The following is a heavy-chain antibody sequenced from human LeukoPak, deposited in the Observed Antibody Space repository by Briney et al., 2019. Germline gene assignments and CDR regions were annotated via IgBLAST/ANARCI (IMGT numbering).Heavy chain of an antibody. CDR1: GGSISSSSYY. V-gene: IGHV4-30-4*08. CDR3: ARVTTYYDFDY. CDR2: IYYSGST. J-gene: IGHJ4*02. Sequence: LSLTCTVSGGSISSSSYYWGWIRQPPGKGLEWIGYIYYSGSTYYNPSLKSRVTISVDTSKNQFSLKLSSVTAADTAVYYCARVTTYYDFDYWGQGTLVTVSS. D-gene: IGHD3-22*01.